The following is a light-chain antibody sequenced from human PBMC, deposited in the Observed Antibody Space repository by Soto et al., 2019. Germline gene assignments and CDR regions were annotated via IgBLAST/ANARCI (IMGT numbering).Light chain of an antibody. Sequence: DIQMTQSPSSLSASVGDRVTITCRASQSISSYLNWYQQKPGKAPKLLIYAASSLQSGVPSRFSGSGSGTDFTLTISSLQPEDVATYYGQQSYSTPPTCGQGTKVEIK. CDR1: QSISSY. J-gene: IGKJ1*01. CDR3: QQSYSTPPT. V-gene: IGKV1-39*01. CDR2: AAS.